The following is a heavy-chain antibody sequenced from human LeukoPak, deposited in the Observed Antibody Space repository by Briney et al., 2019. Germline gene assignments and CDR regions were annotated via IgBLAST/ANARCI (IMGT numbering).Heavy chain of an antibody. V-gene: IGHV1-69*04. CDR1: GGTFSSYA. CDR2: IIPILGIA. D-gene: IGHD5-24*01. Sequence: GASVKVSCKASGGTFSSYAISWVRQAPGQGLEWMGRIIPILGIANYAQKFQGRVTITADKSTSTAYMELSSLRSEDTAVYYCARDRGSRMATPLGSSDVGYWGQGTLVTVSS. J-gene: IGHJ4*02. CDR3: ARDRGSRMATPLGSSDVGY.